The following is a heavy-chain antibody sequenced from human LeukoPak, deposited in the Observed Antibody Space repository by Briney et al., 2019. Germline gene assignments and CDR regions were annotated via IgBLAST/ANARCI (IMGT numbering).Heavy chain of an antibody. J-gene: IGHJ4*02. V-gene: IGHV3-23*01. CDR3: AKESSSMVNLYFDY. Sequence: PGGSLRLSCAASGFNFSSYAMSWVRQAPGKGLEWVSAISGSGGSTYHADSVEGRFTISRDNSKNTLYLQMNSLRAEDTAVYYCAKESSSMVNLYFDYWGQGTLVTVSS. CDR1: GFNFSSYA. D-gene: IGHD3-10*01. CDR2: ISGSGGST.